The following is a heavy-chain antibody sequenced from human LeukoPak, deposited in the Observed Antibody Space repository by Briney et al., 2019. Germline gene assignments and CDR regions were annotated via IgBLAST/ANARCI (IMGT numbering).Heavy chain of an antibody. CDR3: AKSGLPNAYYYYMDV. D-gene: IGHD5-12*01. J-gene: IGHJ6*03. CDR2: ISGSGGST. Sequence: GGSLRLSCAASGFTFSSYSMNWVRQAPGKGLEWVSAISGSGGSTYYADSVKGRFTISRDNSKNTLYLQMNSLRAEDTAVYYCAKSGLPNAYYYYMDVWGKGTTVTVSS. CDR1: GFTFSSYS. V-gene: IGHV3-23*01.